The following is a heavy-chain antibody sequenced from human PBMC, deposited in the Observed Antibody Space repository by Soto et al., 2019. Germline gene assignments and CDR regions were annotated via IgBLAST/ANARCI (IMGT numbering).Heavy chain of an antibody. V-gene: IGHV4-39*02. CDR3: ARGISLSSTSSWFDP. CDR2: IYYSGST. CDR1: GDSISSSNYY. Sequence: SETLSLTCSVSGDSISSSNYYWGWIRQPPGKGLEWIGSIYYSGSTYYNPSLKSRVSMSLDLSKNHFSLKLTSLTAADTAVYYCARGISLSSTSSWFDPWGQGTLVSVSS. J-gene: IGHJ5*02. D-gene: IGHD2-2*01.